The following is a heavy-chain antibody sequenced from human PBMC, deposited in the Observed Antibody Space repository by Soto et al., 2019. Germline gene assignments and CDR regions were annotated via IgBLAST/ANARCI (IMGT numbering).Heavy chain of an antibody. CDR1: GGSISSGDYY. Sequence: SETLSLTCTVSGGSISSGDYYWSWIRQPPGKGLECIGYIYYSGSTYYNPSLKSRVTISVDTSKNQFSLKLSSVTAADTAVYFCARDFYPQLPVIIRPFDYRGQGVLVTVSS. J-gene: IGHJ4*02. V-gene: IGHV4-30-4*01. CDR3: ARDFYPQLPVIIRPFDY. CDR2: IYYSGST. D-gene: IGHD1-26*01.